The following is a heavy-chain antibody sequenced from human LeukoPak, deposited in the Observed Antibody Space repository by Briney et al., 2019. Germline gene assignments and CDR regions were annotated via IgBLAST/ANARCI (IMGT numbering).Heavy chain of an antibody. J-gene: IGHJ4*02. CDR2: ISYDGSNT. CDR1: GFTFSSCA. D-gene: IGHD4-17*01. V-gene: IGHV3-30-3*01. Sequence: PGRSLRLSCAASGFTFSSCAIHWVRQAPGKGVEWVAGISYDGSNTYYADSVKGRFTTSRDSSKNTVYLQMSSLRAEDTAVYYCARERRTVTTLDYWGQGTLVTVPS. CDR3: ARERRTVTTLDY.